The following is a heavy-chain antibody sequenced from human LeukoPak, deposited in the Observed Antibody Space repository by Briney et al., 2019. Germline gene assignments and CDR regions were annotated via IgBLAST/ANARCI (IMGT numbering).Heavy chain of an antibody. CDR2: IYTSGST. V-gene: IGHV4-61*02. CDR3: ARVTIFGVVFDP. Sequence: PSQTLSLTCTVSGGSISRGSYYWRWIRQPAGKGLEWIVRIYTSGSTNYNPSLKSRVTISVHTSHNQFSLKLTSLTAADTAVYYCARVTIFGVVFDPWGQGTLVTVSS. CDR1: GGSISRGSYY. J-gene: IGHJ5*02. D-gene: IGHD3-3*01.